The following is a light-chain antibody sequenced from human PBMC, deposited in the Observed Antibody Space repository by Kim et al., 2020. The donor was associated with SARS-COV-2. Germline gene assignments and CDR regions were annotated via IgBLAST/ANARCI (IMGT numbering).Light chain of an antibody. Sequence: DIQMTQSPSSLSASVGDRVTITCRASQSISSYLNWYQQKPGKAPKLLIYAASNLQSGVPSRFSGSGSGTDFALTISSLQPADCASYYCQQSYSTPRTFGQGTKVDIK. CDR1: QSISSY. V-gene: IGKV1-39*01. J-gene: IGKJ1*01. CDR3: QQSYSTPRT. CDR2: AAS.